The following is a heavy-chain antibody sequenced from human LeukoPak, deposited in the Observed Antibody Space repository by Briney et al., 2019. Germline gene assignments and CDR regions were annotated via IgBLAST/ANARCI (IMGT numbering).Heavy chain of an antibody. J-gene: IGHJ6*03. CDR3: ARDGYYDSGGYAAYYYYYMDV. CDR1: GFTFSSYG. CDR2: ISGSGGST. V-gene: IGHV3-23*01. D-gene: IGHD3-22*01. Sequence: GGSLRLSCAASGFTFSSYGMSWVRQAPGKGLEWVSAISGSGGSTYYADSVKGRFTISRDNSKNTLYLEMNTLRAEDTAVYYCARDGYYDSGGYAAYYYYYMDVWGKGTTVTVSS.